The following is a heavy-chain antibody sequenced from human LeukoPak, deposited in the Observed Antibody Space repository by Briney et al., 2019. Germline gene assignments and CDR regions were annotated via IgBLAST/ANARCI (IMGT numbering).Heavy chain of an antibody. J-gene: IGHJ6*02. V-gene: IGHV3-21*01. Sequence: GGSLRLSCAASGFTFSSYSMNWVRQAPGKGLEWVSSISSSSSYIYYADSVKGRFTISRDNAKNSLYLQMNSLRAEDTAVYYCARAGRYCSSTSCPDHYYYYYGMDAWGQGTTVTVSS. CDR3: ARAGRYCSSTSCPDHYYYYYGMDA. CDR1: GFTFSSYS. CDR2: ISSSSSYI. D-gene: IGHD2-2*01.